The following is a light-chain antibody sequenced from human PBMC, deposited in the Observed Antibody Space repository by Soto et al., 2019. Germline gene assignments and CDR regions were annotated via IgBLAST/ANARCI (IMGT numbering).Light chain of an antibody. CDR2: DAS. Sequence: DIVLTQSPATLSLSPGERATLSCRASQSVSSYLAWYQQKPGQAPRLLIYDASNRATGIPARFGGGGSGTDFTLTISSLEPEDFAVYYCQQRSSWPPTFGQGTRLEIK. V-gene: IGKV3-11*01. CDR3: QQRSSWPPT. J-gene: IGKJ5*01. CDR1: QSVSSY.